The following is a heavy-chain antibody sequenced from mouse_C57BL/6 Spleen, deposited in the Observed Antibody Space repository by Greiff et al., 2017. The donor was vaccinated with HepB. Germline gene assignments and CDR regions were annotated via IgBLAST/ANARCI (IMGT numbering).Heavy chain of an antibody. CDR3: ARTYGSYDYAIDY. Sequence: VKLMESGAELVKPGASVKISCKASGYAFSSHWMNWVKQRPGKGLEWIGQINPGDGDTNYNGKFKGKAILTADKSSSTAYMQLSSLTSEDSAVYFCARTYGSYDYAIDYWGQGTSVTVSS. J-gene: IGHJ4*01. CDR2: INPGDGDT. V-gene: IGHV1-80*01. CDR1: GYAFSSHW. D-gene: IGHD2-1*01.